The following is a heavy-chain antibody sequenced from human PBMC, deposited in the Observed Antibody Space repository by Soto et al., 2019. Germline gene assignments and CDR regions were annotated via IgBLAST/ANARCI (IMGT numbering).Heavy chain of an antibody. D-gene: IGHD6-13*01. CDR2: IYSSGGT. Sequence: SETLSLTXTVSGGSISSSSYYWGWSRQPPGKGPEWIGSIYSSGGTYYNPSLKSRITISVDTSKNQFSLKLSSVTAADTAVYYCARLSVAAAGMGFYYYGMDVWGQGTTVTVSS. CDR1: GGSISSSSYY. J-gene: IGHJ6*02. CDR3: ARLSVAAAGMGFYYYGMDV. V-gene: IGHV4-39*01.